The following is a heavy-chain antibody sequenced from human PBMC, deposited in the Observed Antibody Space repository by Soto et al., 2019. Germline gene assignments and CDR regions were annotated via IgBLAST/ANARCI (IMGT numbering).Heavy chain of an antibody. D-gene: IGHD6-19*01. Sequence: EVQLLESGGGSVQPGGSLRLSCAASGFTFSGNAMTWVRQAPGKGLDWVANIKQDGSEKYYVDSVKGRFTISRDNAKNSLYLQMNSLRAEDTAVYYCARLGYSSGWFYFDYWGQGTLVTVSS. CDR2: IKQDGSEK. CDR1: GFTFSGNA. CDR3: ARLGYSSGWFYFDY. V-gene: IGHV3-7*01. J-gene: IGHJ4*02.